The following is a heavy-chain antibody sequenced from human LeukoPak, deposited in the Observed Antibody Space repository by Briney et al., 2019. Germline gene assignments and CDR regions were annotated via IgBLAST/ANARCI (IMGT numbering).Heavy chain of an antibody. J-gene: IGHJ5*02. CDR3: ATSRVRYSSSWYGGRWFDP. D-gene: IGHD6-13*01. Sequence: PSETLSLTCAVYGGSFSGYYWSWIRQPPGKGLEWIGEINHSGSTNYNPSLKSRVTISVDTSKNQFSLKLSSVTAADTAVYYCATSRVRYSSSWYGGRWFDPWGQGTLVTVSS. CDR1: GGSFSGYY. V-gene: IGHV4-34*01. CDR2: INHSGST.